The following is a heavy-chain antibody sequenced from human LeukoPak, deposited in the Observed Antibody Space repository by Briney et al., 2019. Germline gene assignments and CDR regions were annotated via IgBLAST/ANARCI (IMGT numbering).Heavy chain of an antibody. CDR1: GFTFSSYS. Sequence: NSGGSLRLSCAASGFTFSSYSMSWVRQAPGKGLEWVSSITTSSTYISYADSVKGRFTISRDNAKNTLYLQMNSLRTEDTAVYYCARPETQYSSGLDGFDIWGQGTMVTVSS. V-gene: IGHV3-21*01. CDR2: ITTSSTYI. J-gene: IGHJ3*02. D-gene: IGHD6-19*01. CDR3: ARPETQYSSGLDGFDI.